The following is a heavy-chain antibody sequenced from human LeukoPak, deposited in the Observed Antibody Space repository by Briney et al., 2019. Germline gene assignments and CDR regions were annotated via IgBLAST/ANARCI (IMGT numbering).Heavy chain of an antibody. V-gene: IGHV4-59*08. CDR3: ARRGLARGRGHNWFDP. D-gene: IGHD1-26*01. J-gene: IGHJ5*02. CDR1: GGSISSHY. Sequence: PSETLSLTCTVSGGSISSHYWSWIRQPPGKGLEWIGYIYYSGSTNYNPSLKSRVTISVDTSKTQFSLKLSSVTAADTAVYYCARRGLARGRGHNWFDPWGQGTLVTVSS. CDR2: IYYSGST.